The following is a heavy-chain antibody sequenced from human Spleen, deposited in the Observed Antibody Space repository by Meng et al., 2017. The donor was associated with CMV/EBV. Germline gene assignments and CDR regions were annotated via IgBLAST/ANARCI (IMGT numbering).Heavy chain of an antibody. V-gene: IGHV4-61*01. D-gene: IGHD3-16*01. CDR3: ARGRIYGFDP. CDR2: FAYSGST. CDR1: GDSVSSGSYF. Sequence: LTCTVSGDSVSSGSYFWSWIRQPPGKGLEWIGYFAYSGSTSYNPSLKSRVTILLDTSKNQFSLKMTSVTAADSAVYYCARGRIYGFDPWGQGTLVTVSS. J-gene: IGHJ5*02.